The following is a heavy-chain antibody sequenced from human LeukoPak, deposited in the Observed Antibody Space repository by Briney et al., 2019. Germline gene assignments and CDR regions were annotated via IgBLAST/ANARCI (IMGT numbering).Heavy chain of an antibody. V-gene: IGHV4-39*07. Sequence: SETLSLTCTVSGGSISSSSYYWGWIRQPPGKGLEWIGSIYYSGGTYYNPSLKSRVTISVDTSKNQFSLKLSSVTAADTAVYYCARDRADAFDIWGQGTMVTVSS. J-gene: IGHJ3*02. CDR1: GGSISSSSYY. CDR3: ARDRADAFDI. CDR2: IYYSGGT.